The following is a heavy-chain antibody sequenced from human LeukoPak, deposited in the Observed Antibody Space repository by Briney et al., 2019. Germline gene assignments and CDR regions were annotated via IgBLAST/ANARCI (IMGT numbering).Heavy chain of an antibody. CDR3: VRTHPLFYMDV. CDR2: IKQDGSDK. Sequence: GGSLRLSCVASGFTFSSYWMPWVRQAPGKGLEWVANIKQDGSDKYYVDSVKGRFTISRDNAKNSLYLQMNSLRAEDTAVYYCVRTHPLFYMDVWGKGTTVTVS. V-gene: IGHV3-7*01. J-gene: IGHJ6*03. CDR1: GFTFSSYW.